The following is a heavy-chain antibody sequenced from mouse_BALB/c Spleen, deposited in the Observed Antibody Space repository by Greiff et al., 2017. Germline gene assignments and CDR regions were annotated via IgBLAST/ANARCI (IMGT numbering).Heavy chain of an antibody. V-gene: IGHV5-17*02. CDR2: ISSGSSTI. Sequence: EVKLVESGGGLVQPGGSRKLSCAASGFTFSSFGMHWVRQAPEKGLEWVAYISSGSSTIYYADTVKGRFTISRDNPKNTLFLQMTSLRSEDTAMYYCARKGYYGSSYERGNAMDYWGQGTSVTVSS. J-gene: IGHJ4*01. CDR3: ARKGYYGSSYERGNAMDY. CDR1: GFTFSSFG. D-gene: IGHD1-1*01.